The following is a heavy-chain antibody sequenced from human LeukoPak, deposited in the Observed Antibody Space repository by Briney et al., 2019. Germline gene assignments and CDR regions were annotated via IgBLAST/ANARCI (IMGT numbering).Heavy chain of an antibody. J-gene: IGHJ4*02. CDR1: GGSISSSDYY. CDR2: IHYSGST. Sequence: PSETLSLTCTVSGGSISSSDYYWDWIRQPPGKGLEWIGSIHYSGSTSYNPSLKSRVIISVDTSKNQFSLELSSVTAADTAVYYCAKRDDYSGYGYGYWGQGTLVTVSS. D-gene: IGHD5-12*01. V-gene: IGHV4-39*01. CDR3: AKRDDYSGYGYGY.